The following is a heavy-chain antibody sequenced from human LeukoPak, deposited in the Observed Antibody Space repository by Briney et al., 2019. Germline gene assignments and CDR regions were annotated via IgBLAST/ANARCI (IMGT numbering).Heavy chain of an antibody. V-gene: IGHV4-31*11. D-gene: IGHD2/OR15-2a*01. J-gene: IGHJ5*02. CDR1: GGSISSGGYY. CDR2: IYYSGST. Sequence: PSQTLSLTCAVSGGSISSGGYYWSWIRQHPGKGLEWIGYIYYSGSTYYNPSLKSRVTISVDTSKNQFSLKLSSVTAADTAVYYCAREVLPNWFDPWGQGTLVTVSS. CDR3: AREVLPNWFDP.